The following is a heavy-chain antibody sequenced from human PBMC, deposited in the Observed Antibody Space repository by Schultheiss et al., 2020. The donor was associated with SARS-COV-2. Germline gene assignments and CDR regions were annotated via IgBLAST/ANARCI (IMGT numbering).Heavy chain of an antibody. CDR3: ARRGFAWFFDL. V-gene: IGHV4-59*08. J-gene: IGHJ2*01. CDR2: MYNSGST. CDR1: GGSLSGYY. Sequence: SETLSLTCAVYGGSLSGYYWSWIRQPPGKGLEWIGYMYNSGSTYYNPSLKSRVTISVDTSKNQFSLKVTSLTAADTAMYYCARRGFAWFFDLWGRGTLVTVSS.